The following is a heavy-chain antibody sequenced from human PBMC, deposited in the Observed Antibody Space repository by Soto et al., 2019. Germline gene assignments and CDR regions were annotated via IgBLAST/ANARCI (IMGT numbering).Heavy chain of an antibody. D-gene: IGHD6-19*01. J-gene: IGHJ4*02. CDR1: GFTFSSYG. Sequence: EVQLVESGGGLVQPGGSLRLSCAASGFTFSSYGINWVRQAPGKGLEWVSYISSSSSTIYYADSVKGRFTISRDNAQNSLYLQMNSLSAEDTAVYYCARGEGYSSGWYVYWGQGTLVTVSS. CDR3: ARGEGYSSGWYVY. V-gene: IGHV3-48*01. CDR2: ISSSSSTI.